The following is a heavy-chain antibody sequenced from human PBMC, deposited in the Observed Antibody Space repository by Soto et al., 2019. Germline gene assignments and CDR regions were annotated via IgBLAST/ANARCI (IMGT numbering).Heavy chain of an antibody. V-gene: IGHV3-30*18. J-gene: IGHJ1*01. CDR1: GFTFSSYG. Sequence: QVQLVESGGGVVQPGRSLRLSCAASGFTFSSYGMHWVRQAPGKGLEWVAVISYDGSNKYYADSVKGRFTISRDNSKNTLYLQMNSLRAEDTAVYYCAKDQRIITMIAVVKDVGYFQHWGQGTLVTVSS. CDR3: AKDQRIITMIAVVKDVGYFQH. CDR2: ISYDGSNK. D-gene: IGHD3-22*01.